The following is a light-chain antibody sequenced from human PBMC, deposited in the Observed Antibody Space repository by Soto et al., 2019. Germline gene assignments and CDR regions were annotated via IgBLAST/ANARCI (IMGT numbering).Light chain of an antibody. J-gene: IGKJ4*02. V-gene: IGKV3-20*01. CDR3: QQDGIPGT. CDR1: QSVSTN. CDR2: GAS. Sequence: RASQSVSTNLAWYQQKPGQAPRLLIYGASSRATGIPDMFSGSGSRTDFTVTISSLQAEELAVYYRQQDGIPGTFGEGTTGDIK.